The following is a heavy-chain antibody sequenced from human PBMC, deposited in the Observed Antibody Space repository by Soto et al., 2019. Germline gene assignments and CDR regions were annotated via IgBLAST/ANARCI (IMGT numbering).Heavy chain of an antibody. J-gene: IGHJ4*02. CDR3: ARLIAAAGTFYFDY. D-gene: IGHD6-13*01. V-gene: IGHV1-69*13. CDR1: GGTFSIYA. Sequence: SVKVSCKASGGTFSIYAISCVLQSPGQGLEWMGGIIPIFGTANYAQKLQGRVTITADESTSTAYMELSSLRSEDTAVYYCARLIAAAGTFYFDYWGQGTLVTVSS. CDR2: IIPIFGTA.